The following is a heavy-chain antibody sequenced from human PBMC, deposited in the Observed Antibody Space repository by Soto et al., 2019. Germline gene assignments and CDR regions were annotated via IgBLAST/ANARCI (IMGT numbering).Heavy chain of an antibody. V-gene: IGHV4-59*01. J-gene: IGHJ6*04. CDR1: GGPISSYY. CDR2: IYYSGST. CDR3: ARAGLGSGYYYYYYGMDV. Sequence: SETLSLTCXVSGGPISSYYWGWFRQPPGKGLEWIGYIYYSGSTNYNPSLKSRVTISVDTSKNQFSLKLSSVTAADTAVYYCARAGLGSGYYYYYYGMDVWGKGTTVTVSS. D-gene: IGHD3-22*01.